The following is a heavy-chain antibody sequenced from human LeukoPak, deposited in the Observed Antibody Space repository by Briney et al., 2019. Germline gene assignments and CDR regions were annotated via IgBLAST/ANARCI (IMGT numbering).Heavy chain of an antibody. CDR2: MNPNSGNT. D-gene: IGHD4-11*01. CDR3: ARTTVSTYYYYGMDV. Sequence: ASVKVSCKASGYTFTSCDINWVRQATGQGREWMGWMNPNSGNTGYAQKFQGRVTMTRNTSISTAYMELSSLRSEDTAVYYCARTTVSTYYYYGMDVWGQGTTVTVSS. V-gene: IGHV1-8*01. J-gene: IGHJ6*02. CDR1: GYTFTSCD.